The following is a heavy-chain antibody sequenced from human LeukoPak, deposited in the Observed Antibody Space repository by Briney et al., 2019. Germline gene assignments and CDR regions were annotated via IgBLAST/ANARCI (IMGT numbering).Heavy chain of an antibody. V-gene: IGHV1-69*13. CDR3: ASQWNEYSSSWSTAPVDY. J-gene: IGHJ4*02. CDR2: IIPIFGTA. CDR1: GGTFSSYA. Sequence: GASVKVSCKASGGTFSSYAISWVRQAPGQGLEWMGGIIPIFGTANYAQKFQGRVTITADESTSTAYMELSSLRSEDTAVYYCASQWNEYSSSWSTAPVDYWGQGTLVTVSS. D-gene: IGHD6-13*01.